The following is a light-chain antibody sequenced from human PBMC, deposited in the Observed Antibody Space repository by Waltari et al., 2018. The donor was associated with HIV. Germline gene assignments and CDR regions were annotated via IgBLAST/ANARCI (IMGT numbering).Light chain of an antibody. CDR2: DDD. V-gene: IGLV3-21*04. J-gene: IGLJ1*01. CDR1: NIGNRD. CDR3: QVWDSGSDHV. Sequence: SYVLTQPPSLSVAPGKTATIPCGGNNIGNRDVHWYQQKPRPAPILVIFDDDHRPSGIPERFSGSNSDNTATLTINRVEVGDEADYYCQVWDSGSDHVFGSGTTVTVL.